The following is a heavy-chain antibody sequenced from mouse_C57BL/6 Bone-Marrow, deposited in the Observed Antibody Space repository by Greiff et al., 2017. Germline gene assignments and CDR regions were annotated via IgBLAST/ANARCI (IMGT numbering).Heavy chain of an antibody. J-gene: IGHJ1*03. D-gene: IGHD2-1*01. V-gene: IGHV2-9-1*01. CDR3: ARSLYGNLRDWYFDV. CDR1: GFSLTSSA. Sequence: QVQLKESGPGLVAPSQSLSITCTVSGFSLTSSAISWVRQPPGKGLAWLGVIWTGGGTNYNSALKSRLSISKDNSKSQFFLKMNSLQTDDTARYYCARSLYGNLRDWYFDVWGTGTTVTVSS. CDR2: IWTGGGT.